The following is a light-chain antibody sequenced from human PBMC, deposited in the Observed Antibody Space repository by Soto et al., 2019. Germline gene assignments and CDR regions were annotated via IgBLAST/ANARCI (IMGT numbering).Light chain of an antibody. CDR3: QQYGSSPTT. J-gene: IGKJ1*01. V-gene: IGKV3-20*01. CDR1: QSVSSSY. CDR2: GAS. Sequence: ELVLTQSPGTLSLSPGERATLSCRASQSVSSSYLAWYQQTPGHAPRLLIYGASSRATGIPDRFSGSGSGTDFTLTISRLEPEDFAVYYCQQYGSSPTTFGQGTKVDIK.